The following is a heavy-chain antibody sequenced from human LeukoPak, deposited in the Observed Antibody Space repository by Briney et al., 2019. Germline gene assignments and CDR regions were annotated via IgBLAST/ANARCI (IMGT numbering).Heavy chain of an antibody. V-gene: IGHV3-48*01. CDR1: GFAFSSYS. D-gene: IGHD2-2*01. CDR3: AREGYCSSTSCYSYYYYHMDV. Sequence: GGSVRLSCGACGFAFSSYSMKGVRQARGKGLEGVSYIRSRSSTIYYADSVKGRFTISRDNAENSLYLQMNSLRAEDTAVYYCAREGYCSSTSCYSYYYYHMDVWGKGTTVTVSS. CDR2: IRSRSSTI. J-gene: IGHJ6*03.